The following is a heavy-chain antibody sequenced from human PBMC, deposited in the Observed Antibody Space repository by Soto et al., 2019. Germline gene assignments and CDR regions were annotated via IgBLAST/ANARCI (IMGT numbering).Heavy chain of an antibody. CDR2: IYYSGST. J-gene: IGHJ5*02. V-gene: IGHV4-39*01. D-gene: IGHD6-13*01. CDR3: ARHRRGIAAFDP. Sequence: QLQLQESGPGLVKPSETLSLTCTVSGGSISSSSYYWGWIRQPPGKGLEWIGSIYYSGSTYYNPSLKSRVTISVDTSKNQFSLKLSSVTAADTAVYYCARHRRGIAAFDPWGQGTLVTVSS. CDR1: GGSISSSSYY.